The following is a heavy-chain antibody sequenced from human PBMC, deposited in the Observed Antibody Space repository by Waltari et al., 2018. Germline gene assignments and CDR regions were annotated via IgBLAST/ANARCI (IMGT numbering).Heavy chain of an antibody. CDR1: GYTFTGYY. CDR2: INPNSGGT. J-gene: IGHJ4*02. Sequence: QVQLVQSGAEVKKPGASVKVSCKASGYTFTGYYMHWVRQAPGQGLEWMGRINPNSGGTNYAQKFQGRVTMTRDTSISTAYMELSRLRSDDTAVYYCAREGDYGGNSFHLLVYWGQGTLVTVSS. D-gene: IGHD4-17*01. CDR3: AREGDYGGNSFHLLVY. V-gene: IGHV1-2*06.